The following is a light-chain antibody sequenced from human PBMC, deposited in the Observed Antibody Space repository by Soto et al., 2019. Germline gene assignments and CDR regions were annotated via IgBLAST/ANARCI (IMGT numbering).Light chain of an antibody. CDR1: SSDVGGYNY. CDR3: SSYTSSNTLV. V-gene: IGLV2-14*03. Sequence: QSVLTQPASVSVSPGQSLTISCTRTSSDVGGYNYVSWYQQYPGKAPKVMIYDVNNRPSGVSNRFSGSKSGNTASLTISGLQPDDEADYYCSSYTSSNTLVFGTGTKVTVL. CDR2: DVN. J-gene: IGLJ1*01.